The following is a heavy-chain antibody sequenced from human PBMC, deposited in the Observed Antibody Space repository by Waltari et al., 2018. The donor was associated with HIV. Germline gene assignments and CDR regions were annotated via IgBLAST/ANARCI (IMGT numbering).Heavy chain of an antibody. D-gene: IGHD3-22*01. CDR2: IRISSSYT. CDR3: ARDSGPYYYDSSGYASFDY. J-gene: IGHJ4*02. Sequence: EVQLVESGGGLVKPGGSLRLSCAAAGFTCSRYSLNWVRQAPEKGREWVSSIRISSSYTYDAESVKGRFTIARDNAKNALYLQMNSLRAEDTAVYYCARDSGPYYYDSSGYASFDYWGQGTLVTVSS. CDR1: GFTCSRYS. V-gene: IGHV3-21*01.